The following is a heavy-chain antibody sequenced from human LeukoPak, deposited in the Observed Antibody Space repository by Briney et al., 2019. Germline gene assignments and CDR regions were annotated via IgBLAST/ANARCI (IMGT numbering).Heavy chain of an antibody. Sequence: GGSLRLSCATSGFTFDDYAMHWVRQAPGKGLEWVSGISWNGTNIDYADSVKGRFTISRDNAKKSLYLQMNSLRAEDTALYYCAKGDWGDYWGQGTLVTVSS. J-gene: IGHJ4*02. V-gene: IGHV3-9*01. CDR3: AKGDWGDY. CDR1: GFTFDDYA. D-gene: IGHD7-27*01. CDR2: ISWNGTNI.